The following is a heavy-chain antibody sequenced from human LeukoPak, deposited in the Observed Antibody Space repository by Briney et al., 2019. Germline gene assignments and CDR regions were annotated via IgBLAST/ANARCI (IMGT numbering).Heavy chain of an antibody. Sequence: PSDTLSLTCTFSVDPIRIYYSIGVPHPPARAREGGVYIYYSGSPNYSPSLKSRVTISVDTSKTQFSLKLSSVTAADTAVYYCARVSVDIVATTHSHWFDPWGQGTLVTVSS. CDR3: ARVSVDIVATTHSHWFDP. J-gene: IGHJ5*02. D-gene: IGHD5-12*01. CDR2: IYYSGSP. CDR1: VDPIRIYY. V-gene: IGHV4-59*08.